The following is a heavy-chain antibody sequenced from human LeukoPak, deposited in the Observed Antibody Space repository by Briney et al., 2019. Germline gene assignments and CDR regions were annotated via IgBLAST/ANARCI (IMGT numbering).Heavy chain of an antibody. Sequence: ASVKVSCKASGYTFTGYYMHWVRQAPGQGLEWMGWINPNSGGTNYAQKFQGRVTMTRDTSISTAYMELSRLRSDDTAVYYCATVFYDFWSGYYKSWFDPWGQGTLVTVSS. CDR2: INPNSGGT. D-gene: IGHD3-3*01. CDR3: ATVFYDFWSGYYKSWFDP. J-gene: IGHJ5*02. CDR1: GYTFTGYY. V-gene: IGHV1-2*02.